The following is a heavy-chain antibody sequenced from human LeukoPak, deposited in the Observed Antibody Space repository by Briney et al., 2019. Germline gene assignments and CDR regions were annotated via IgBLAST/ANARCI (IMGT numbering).Heavy chain of an antibody. D-gene: IGHD2-15*01. Sequence: PGGSLRLSCAASGFTFSSYEMNWDRQAPGKGLEWVSYISSSGSTIYYADSVKGRFTISRDNAKNSLYLQMNSLRAEDTAAYYCARSIRLVVAAKGSVSPSDYWGQGTLVTVSS. V-gene: IGHV3-48*03. CDR2: ISSSGSTI. CDR3: ARSIRLVVAAKGSVSPSDY. J-gene: IGHJ4*02. CDR1: GFTFSSYE.